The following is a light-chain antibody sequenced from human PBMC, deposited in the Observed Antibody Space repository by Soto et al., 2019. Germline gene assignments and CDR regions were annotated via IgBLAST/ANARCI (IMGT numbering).Light chain of an antibody. J-gene: IGKJ4*01. CDR3: QQVKTYPRT. CDR2: EES. V-gene: IGKV1-9*01. Sequence: DIHLTQSPSFLSASVGDRVTITCRPSQAVPNNMAWYQQKPGKPPKLLIYEESTLHSGVPSRFSGRKSGTQFTLTIDSLQPEDFATNYCQQVKTYPRTFGGGTKGRSN. CDR1: QAVPNN.